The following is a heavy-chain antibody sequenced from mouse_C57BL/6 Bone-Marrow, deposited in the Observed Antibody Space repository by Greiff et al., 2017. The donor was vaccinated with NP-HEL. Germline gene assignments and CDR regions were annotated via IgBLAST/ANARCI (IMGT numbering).Heavy chain of an antibody. V-gene: IGHV1-50*01. D-gene: IGHD1-1*01. J-gene: IGHJ3*01. Sequence: QVQLQQPGAELVKPGASVKLSCKASGYTFTSYWMQWVKQRPGQGLEWIGEIDPSDSYTTSNQKFKGKATLTVDTSSSTAYMQLSSLTSEDSAVYYCARGILHYYGSSYAWFAYWGQGTLVTVSA. CDR1: GYTFTSYW. CDR3: ARGILHYYGSSYAWFAY. CDR2: IDPSDSYT.